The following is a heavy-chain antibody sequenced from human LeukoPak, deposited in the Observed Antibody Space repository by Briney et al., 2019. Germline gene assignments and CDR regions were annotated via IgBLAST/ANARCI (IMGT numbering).Heavy chain of an antibody. D-gene: IGHD2-8*01. CDR1: GYTFIAYY. CDR2: TNYHSGGA. V-gene: IGHV1-2*06. J-gene: IGHJ3*02. Sequence: ASVIVSCRASGYTFIAYYMHWLRQALGQGLEWMGRTNYHSGGANYAQTFLGGVTTTRDTSISTAYMELSRLRSDDTAVYYCARVRYCTNGVCSPDDAFDIWGQGTMVTVSS. CDR3: ARVRYCTNGVCSPDDAFDI.